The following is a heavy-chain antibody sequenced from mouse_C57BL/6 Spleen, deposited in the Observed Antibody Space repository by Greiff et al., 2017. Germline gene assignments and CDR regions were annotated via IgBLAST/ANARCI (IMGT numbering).Heavy chain of an antibody. J-gene: IGHJ3*01. V-gene: IGHV3-6*01. Sequence: VQLQQSGPGLVKPSQSLSLTCSVTGYSITSGYYWNWIRQFPGNKLEWMGYISYDGSNNYNPSLKNRISITRDTSKNQFFLKLNSVTTEDTATYYCARDGENWGQGTLVTVSA. CDR3: ARDGEN. CDR1: GYSITSGYY. CDR2: ISYDGSN.